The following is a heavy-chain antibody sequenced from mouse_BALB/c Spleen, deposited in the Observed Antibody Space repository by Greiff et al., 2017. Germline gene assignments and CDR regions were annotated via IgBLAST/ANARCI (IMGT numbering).Heavy chain of an antibody. CDR2: INPNNGGT. Sequence: VQLQQSGPELVKPGASVKIPCKASGYTFTDYNMAWVKQSHGKSLEWIGDINPNNGGTNYNQKFKGKATLTVDKSSSTAYMELRSLTSEDTAVYYCAVWLRQRYFDYWGQGTTLTVSS. D-gene: IGHD2-2*01. V-gene: IGHV1-18*01. CDR1: GYTFTDYN. J-gene: IGHJ2*01. CDR3: AVWLRQRYFDY.